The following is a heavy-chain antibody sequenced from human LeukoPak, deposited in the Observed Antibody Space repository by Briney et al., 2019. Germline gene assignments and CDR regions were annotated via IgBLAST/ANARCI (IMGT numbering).Heavy chain of an antibody. Sequence: ASVKVSCKASGGTVSRYPISWVRQAPGQGLEWMGGIIPIFGTANYAQKFQGRVTITADESTSTAYMELSSLRSEDTAVYYCARDRPGRYCSTISCYSASPFDPWGQGTLVTVSS. V-gene: IGHV1-69*13. CDR2: IIPIFGTA. D-gene: IGHD2-2*02. CDR1: GGTVSRYP. CDR3: ARDRPGRYCSTISCYSASPFDP. J-gene: IGHJ5*02.